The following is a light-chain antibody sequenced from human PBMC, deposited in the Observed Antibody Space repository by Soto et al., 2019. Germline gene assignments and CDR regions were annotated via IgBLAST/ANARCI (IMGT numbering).Light chain of an antibody. Sequence: QSALTQPASVSGSPGQSITISCTGTSSDVGSYNLVSWYQQHPGKAPKLMIYDGSKRPSGVSNRFSGSKSGNTASLTISGLQAEDEGDYYCCSYAGSSNVVRFGAGTKLTVL. V-gene: IGLV2-23*01. CDR1: SSDVGSYNL. J-gene: IGLJ2*01. CDR2: DGS. CDR3: CSYAGSSNVVR.